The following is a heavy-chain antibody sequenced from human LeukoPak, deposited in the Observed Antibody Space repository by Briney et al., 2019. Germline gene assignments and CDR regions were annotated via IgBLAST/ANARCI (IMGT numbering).Heavy chain of an antibody. Sequence: PGGSLRLSCAASGFSFSTYGMHWVRQAPLKGLEWVAAISYDGRNQNYADSVKGRFTIFRDNSQNTLYLQMNNLRAEDTALYYCVKDRTINGRSSPFESWGQGTLVAVSS. V-gene: IGHV3-30*18. CDR3: VKDRTINGRSSPFES. CDR2: ISYDGRNQ. D-gene: IGHD1-26*01. J-gene: IGHJ4*02. CDR1: GFSFSTYG.